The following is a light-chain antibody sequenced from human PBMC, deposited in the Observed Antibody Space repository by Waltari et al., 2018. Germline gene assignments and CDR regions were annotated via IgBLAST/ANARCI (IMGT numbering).Light chain of an antibody. CDR2: VNSDGSH. CDR1: SGHSSNI. Sequence: QLVVTQSPSASASLGASVKLTCTLSSGHSSNIIAWLQQQPEKGPRYLMKVNSDGSHSRGDEIPDRFSGSSSGAERHRTISSLQAEDEADYDCQTGGHGTWVFGGGTKLTVL. CDR3: QTGGHGTWV. V-gene: IGLV4-69*01. J-gene: IGLJ3*02.